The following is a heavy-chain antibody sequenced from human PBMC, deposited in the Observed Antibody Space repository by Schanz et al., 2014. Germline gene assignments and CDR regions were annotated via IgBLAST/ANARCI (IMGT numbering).Heavy chain of an antibody. CDR2: ITAYNGDT. J-gene: IGHJ5*02. V-gene: IGHV1-18*04. CDR3: ARDRRRYCSTASCLHDNWFDP. Sequence: QVQLVQSGAEVKKPGASVKVSCKASGYTFTSDSMHWVRQAPGQGLEWMGWITAYNGDTNYALKLQGRVTMTTDTSTGTAYMELRSLRSDDTAVYYCARDRRRYCSTASCLHDNWFDPWGQGTLVNVSS. D-gene: IGHD2-2*01. CDR1: GYTFTSDS.